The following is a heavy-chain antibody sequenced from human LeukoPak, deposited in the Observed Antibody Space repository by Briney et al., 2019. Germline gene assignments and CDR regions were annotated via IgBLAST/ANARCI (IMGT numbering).Heavy chain of an antibody. Sequence: GGSLRLSCAASGFTSSSYAMSWVRQAPGKGLEWVSAISGSGGSTYYADSVKGRFTISRDNSKNTLYLQMNSLRAEDTAVYYCAKGLFTAVAGNVDFDYWGQGTLVTVSS. CDR3: AKGLFTAVAGNVDFDY. J-gene: IGHJ4*02. CDR1: GFTSSSYA. D-gene: IGHD6-19*01. CDR2: ISGSGGST. V-gene: IGHV3-23*01.